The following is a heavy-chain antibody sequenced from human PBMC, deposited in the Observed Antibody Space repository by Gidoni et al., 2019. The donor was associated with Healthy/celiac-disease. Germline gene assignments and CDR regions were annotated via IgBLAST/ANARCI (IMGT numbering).Heavy chain of an antibody. J-gene: IGHJ6*02. CDR3: ARDGSGYCSGGSCSRYYYYYGMDV. Sequence: EVQLVESGGGLVQPGGSLRLSCAASGFTFSSYWMRWVRQAPGKGLEWVANIKQDGSEKYYVDSVKGRFTISRDNAKNSLYLQMNSLRAEDTAVYYCARDGSGYCSGGSCSRYYYYYGMDVWGQGTTVTVSS. V-gene: IGHV3-7*01. CDR2: IKQDGSEK. CDR1: GFTFSSYW. D-gene: IGHD2-15*01.